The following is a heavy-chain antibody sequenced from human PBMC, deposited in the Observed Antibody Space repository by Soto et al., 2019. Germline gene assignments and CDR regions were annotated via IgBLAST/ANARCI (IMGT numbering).Heavy chain of an antibody. CDR1: GFTFSSYG. D-gene: IGHD6-19*01. J-gene: IGHJ5*02. CDR3: ARVAQEWLQMGWFDP. Sequence: GGSLRLSCAASGFTFSSYGMHWVRQAPGKGLEWVAVIWYDGSNKYYADSVKGRFTISRDNSKNTLYLQMNSLRAEDTAVYYCARVAQEWLQMGWFDPWGQGTLVTVSS. CDR2: IWYDGSNK. V-gene: IGHV3-33*01.